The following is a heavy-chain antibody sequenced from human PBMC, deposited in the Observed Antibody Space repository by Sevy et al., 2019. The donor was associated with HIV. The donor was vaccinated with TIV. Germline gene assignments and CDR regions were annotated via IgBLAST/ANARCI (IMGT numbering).Heavy chain of an antibody. Sequence: GGSLRLSCAASGFAFSSHAMHWVRQAPGKGLEWVAVISYEGTETFYAASVEGRFTISRDNSKNMLSLQINSLRPEDMAVYYCARDGGYSIKWYPLYWGHGNLVTVSS. CDR1: GFAFSSHA. J-gene: IGHJ4*01. V-gene: IGHV3-30-3*01. D-gene: IGHD6-13*01. CDR2: ISYEGTET. CDR3: ARDGGYSIKWYPLY.